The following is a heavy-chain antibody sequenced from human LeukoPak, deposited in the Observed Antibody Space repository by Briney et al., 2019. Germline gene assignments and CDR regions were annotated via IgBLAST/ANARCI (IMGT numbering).Heavy chain of an antibody. Sequence: PSETLSLTCTVSGVSISTSSYYWSWIRQPPGKGLEWIGYIYYSGSTNYNPSLKSRVTISVDTSKNQFSLKLSSVTAADTAVYYCARGGRGSLTLYYYYGMDVWGQGTTVTVSS. CDR2: IYYSGST. V-gene: IGHV4-61*01. D-gene: IGHD2-15*01. CDR1: GVSISTSSYY. CDR3: ARGGRGSLTLYYYYGMDV. J-gene: IGHJ6*02.